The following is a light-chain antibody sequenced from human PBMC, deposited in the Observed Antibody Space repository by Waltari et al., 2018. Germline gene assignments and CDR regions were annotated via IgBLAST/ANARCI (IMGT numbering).Light chain of an antibody. V-gene: IGLV3-1*01. Sequence: SYKLTQPPSVSVSPGQTASISCSGDNLGDKYTSWYQQKAGQSPVLVIYHDSRRPSGIPDRFSGSKSGNTASLTISGTQALDEADYYCLAWDSSTAVFGTGTKLTVL. CDR2: HDS. CDR1: NLGDKY. J-gene: IGLJ1*01. CDR3: LAWDSSTAV.